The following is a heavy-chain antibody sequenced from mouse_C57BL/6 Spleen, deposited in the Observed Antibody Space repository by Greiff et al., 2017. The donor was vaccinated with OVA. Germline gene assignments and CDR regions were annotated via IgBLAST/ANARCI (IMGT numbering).Heavy chain of an antibody. CDR1: GYTFTSYW. J-gene: IGHJ4*01. V-gene: IGHV1-7*01. Sequence: QVQLQQSGAELAKPGASVKLSCKASGYTFTSYWMHWVKQRPGQGLEWIGYINPSSGYTKCNQKFKDKATLTADKSSSTAYMQLSSLTYEDSAVYYCARWGYDYGGAMDYWGQGTSVTVSS. CDR2: INPSSGYT. CDR3: ARWGYDYGGAMDY. D-gene: IGHD2-4*01.